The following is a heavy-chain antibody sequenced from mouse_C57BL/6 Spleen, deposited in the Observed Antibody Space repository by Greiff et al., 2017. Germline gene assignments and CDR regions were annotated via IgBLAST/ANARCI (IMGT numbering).Heavy chain of an antibody. V-gene: IGHV5-4*03. D-gene: IGHD4-1*01. Sequence: EVMLVESGGGLVKPGGSLKLSCAASGFTFSSYAMSWVRQTPEKRLEWVATISDGGSYTYYPDNVKGRFTISRDNAKNNLYLQRSHLKSEDTAMYYCAQAGAFAYWGRGTLVTVSA. CDR3: AQAGAFAY. CDR2: ISDGGSYT. J-gene: IGHJ3*01. CDR1: GFTFSSYA.